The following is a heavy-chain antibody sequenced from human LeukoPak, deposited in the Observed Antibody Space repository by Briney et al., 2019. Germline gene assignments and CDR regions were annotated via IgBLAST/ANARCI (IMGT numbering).Heavy chain of an antibody. V-gene: IGHV3-21*01. CDR3: ARHDYGGHYIDS. Sequence: PGGSLRLSCAASGFTFSSFSMTWVRQAPGKGPEWVSSISSTSSDIYYADSVKGRFTISRDNAKNSLYLQMNSLRVEDTAVYYCARHDYGGHYIDSWGQGTLVTVSS. CDR2: ISSTSSDI. J-gene: IGHJ4*02. D-gene: IGHD4-23*01. CDR1: GFTFSSFS.